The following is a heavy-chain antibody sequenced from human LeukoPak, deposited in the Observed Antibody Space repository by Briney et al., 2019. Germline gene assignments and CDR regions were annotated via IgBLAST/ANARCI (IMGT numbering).Heavy chain of an antibody. V-gene: IGHV1-18*04. D-gene: IGHD3-16*02. CDR3: ARDGAMITFGGVIAPRFDY. J-gene: IGHJ4*02. CDR1: GYTFTDYY. Sequence: RASVRVSCKALGYTFTDYYLHWVRQAPGQGLEWMGWSSGYNGNTNYAQELQGRVTMTTDTSTSTAYMELRSLRSDDTAVYYCARDGAMITFGGVIAPRFDYWGQGTLVTVSS. CDR2: SSGYNGNT.